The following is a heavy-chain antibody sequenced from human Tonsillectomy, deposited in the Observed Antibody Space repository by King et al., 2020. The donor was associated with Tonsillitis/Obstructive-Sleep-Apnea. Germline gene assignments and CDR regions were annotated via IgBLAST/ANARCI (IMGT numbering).Heavy chain of an antibody. V-gene: IGHV3-53*01. J-gene: IGHJ3*02. CDR2: IYSGGST. CDR3: ARGGGYCSSTSCPGAFDI. D-gene: IGHD2-2*01. CDR1: GFTVSSNY. Sequence: VQLVESGGGLIQPGGSLRLSCAASGFTVSSNYMSWVRQAPGKGLEWGSFIYSGGSTYYADSVTGRFTITRDNSKNTLYLQMNSLRAEDTAVYYCARGGGYCSSTSCPGAFDIWGQGTMVTVSS.